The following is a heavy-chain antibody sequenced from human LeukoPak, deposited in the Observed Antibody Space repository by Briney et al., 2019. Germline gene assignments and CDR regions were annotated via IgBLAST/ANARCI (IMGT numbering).Heavy chain of an antibody. CDR2: IRYDGSNK. Sequence: PGGSLRLSCAASGFTFSSYGMHWVRQAPGKGLEWVAFIRYDGSNKYYADSVKGRFTISRDNSKNTLYLQMNSLRAEDTAVYYCAKDYHYYYDSSGYLYAFDIWGQGTMVTVSS. D-gene: IGHD3-22*01. CDR1: GFTFSSYG. CDR3: AKDYHYYYDSSGYLYAFDI. J-gene: IGHJ3*02. V-gene: IGHV3-30*02.